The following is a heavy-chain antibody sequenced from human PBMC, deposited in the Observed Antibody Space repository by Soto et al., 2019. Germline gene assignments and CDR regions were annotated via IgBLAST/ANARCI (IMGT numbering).Heavy chain of an antibody. CDR2: SPKSGDST. D-gene: IGHD3-10*01. CDR1: GFTFSSSA. CDR3: ARHRYYYGSGSREGLYYYGMDV. V-gene: IGHV3-23*01. J-gene: IGHJ6*02. Sequence: GGSLRLSWAASGFTFSSSAMNWVRQAPGKGLEWVSGSPKSGDSTYYADSVKGRFTISRDNSKNTLYLQMNSLRAEDTAVYYCARHRYYYGSGSREGLYYYGMDVWGQGTTVTVSS.